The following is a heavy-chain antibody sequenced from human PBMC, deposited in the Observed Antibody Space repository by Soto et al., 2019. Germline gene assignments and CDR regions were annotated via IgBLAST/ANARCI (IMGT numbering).Heavy chain of an antibody. J-gene: IGHJ6*02. CDR1: GGSISDFY. D-gene: IGHD3-3*01. Sequence: SETLSLTCNVSGGSISDFYWSWIRQSPGKRLEWIGYLYYTGSTNYNPALKSRVTISLDTSKNQFSLKVRSVTAADTAVYYYARGGGYDFRSSQAPPIDVWGQGTTVTVSS. CDR3: ARGGGYDFRSSQAPPIDV. V-gene: IGHV4-59*01. CDR2: LYYTGST.